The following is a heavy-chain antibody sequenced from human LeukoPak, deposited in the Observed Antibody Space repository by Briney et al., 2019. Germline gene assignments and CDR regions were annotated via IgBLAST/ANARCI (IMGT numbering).Heavy chain of an antibody. CDR2: LYSGGST. V-gene: IGHV3-53*01. Sequence: GGSLRLSCAASGFAVSSNYMSWVRQAPGKGLEWLPVLYSGGSTYYADSVKGRFTISRDNSKDTLYLQMNSLRAEDTAVYYCARDSHLPPEYYYYGMDVWGQGTTVTVSS. CDR1: GFAVSSNY. CDR3: ARDSHLPPEYYYYGMDV. J-gene: IGHJ6*02.